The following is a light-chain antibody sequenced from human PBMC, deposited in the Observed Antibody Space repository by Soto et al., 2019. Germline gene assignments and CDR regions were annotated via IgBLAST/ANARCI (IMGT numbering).Light chain of an antibody. Sequence: QCVLTLPPSASGTPGHRVTISHSGGGSNIGTNAVNWYQQLPGTAPKLLIYNNNRRPSGVPDRFSGSKSGTSASLAISGLQSEDEADYYWAAWDDSLNGYVFGTGTKVTVL. CDR2: NNN. V-gene: IGLV1-44*01. CDR1: GSNIGTNA. CDR3: AAWDDSLNGYV. J-gene: IGLJ1*01.